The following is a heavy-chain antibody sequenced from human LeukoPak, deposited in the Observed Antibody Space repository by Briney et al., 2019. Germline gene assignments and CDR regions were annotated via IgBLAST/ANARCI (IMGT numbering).Heavy chain of an antibody. D-gene: IGHD3-22*01. CDR1: GFTFSSYE. CDR2: ISSSGSTI. J-gene: IGHJ4*02. Sequence: PGGSLRLSRAASGFTFSSYEMNWVRQAPGKGLEWVSYISSSGSTIYYADSVKGRFTISRDNAKNSLYLQMNSLRAEDTAVYYCARGGYSSGYHYFDYWGQGTLVTVSS. V-gene: IGHV3-48*03. CDR3: ARGGYSSGYHYFDY.